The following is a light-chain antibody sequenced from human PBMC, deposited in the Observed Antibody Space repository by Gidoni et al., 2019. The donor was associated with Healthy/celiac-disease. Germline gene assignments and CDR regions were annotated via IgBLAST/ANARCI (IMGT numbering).Light chain of an antibody. CDR3: QQYNSWPPLYT. CDR2: GAS. Sequence: EIVMTQSPATLSVSPGERATLSCRASQSVSSNLPWYQQKPGQAPRLLIYGASARATGIPARFSGSGSGTEFTLTISSLQSEDFAVYYCQQYNSWPPLYTFGQGTKLEIK. J-gene: IGKJ2*01. CDR1: QSVSSN. V-gene: IGKV3-15*01.